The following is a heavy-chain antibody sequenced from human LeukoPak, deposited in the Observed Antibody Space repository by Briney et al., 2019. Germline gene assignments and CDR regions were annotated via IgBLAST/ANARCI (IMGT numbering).Heavy chain of an antibody. J-gene: IGHJ3*02. Sequence: SETLSLTCTVSGDSIRTCCWSWVRQPPGKGLEWIAYVHYSESANYNPSLKSRVTISLDTPKNQFSLKLSSVTAADTAIYFCARDRRRDRFHAFDIWGRGTTVTVSP. D-gene: IGHD1-14*01. V-gene: IGHV4-59*01. CDR2: VHYSESA. CDR1: GDSIRTCC. CDR3: ARDRRRDRFHAFDI.